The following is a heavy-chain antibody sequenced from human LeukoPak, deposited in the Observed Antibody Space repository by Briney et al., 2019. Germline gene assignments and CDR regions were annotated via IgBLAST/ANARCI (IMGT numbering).Heavy chain of an antibody. J-gene: IGHJ4*02. CDR1: GGSISSGGYY. D-gene: IGHD2-21*01. CDR3: ARVSVVGGFLDY. Sequence: SQTLSLTCTVSGGSISSGGYYWSWIRQHPGKGLEWIGYIYYSGSTYYNPSLKSRVTISVDTSKNQFSLKLSSVTAADTAVYYCARVSVVGGFLDYWGQGTLVTVSS. V-gene: IGHV4-31*03. CDR2: IYYSGST.